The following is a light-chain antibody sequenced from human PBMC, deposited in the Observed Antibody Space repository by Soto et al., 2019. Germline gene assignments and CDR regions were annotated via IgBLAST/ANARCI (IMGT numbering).Light chain of an antibody. CDR2: EVS. J-gene: IGLJ2*01. Sequence: QSALTQPASVSGSPGQSITISCTGTSSDVGGYNYVSWYQQHPGKAPKLMIYEVSNRPSGVSNRFSGSKSGNPASLTISGLQAEDEADYYCSSYTSSHVVFGGGTKLTVL. V-gene: IGLV2-14*01. CDR3: SSYTSSHVV. CDR1: SSDVGGYNY.